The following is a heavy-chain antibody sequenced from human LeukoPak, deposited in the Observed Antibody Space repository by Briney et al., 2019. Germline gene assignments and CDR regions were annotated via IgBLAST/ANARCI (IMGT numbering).Heavy chain of an antibody. CDR3: AKGPGYSSGWSPAEYFQH. D-gene: IGHD6-19*01. V-gene: IGHV3-23*01. J-gene: IGHJ1*01. CDR1: GFSFNNYA. CDR2: ISGSGRRT. Sequence: PGGSLRLSCAASGFSFNNYAMSWVRQAPGKGLEWVSAISGSGRRTYYADSVRGRFTISRDNSKNTLSLQMNSLRAEDTAVYYCAKGPGYSSGWSPAEYFQHWGQGTLVTVSS.